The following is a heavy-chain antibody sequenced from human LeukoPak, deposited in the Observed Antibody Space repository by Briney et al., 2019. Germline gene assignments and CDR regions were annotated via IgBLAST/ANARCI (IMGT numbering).Heavy chain of an antibody. CDR1: GFTFSSYA. CDR2: ISGSGGST. CDR3: AKDRYCSGGSCYSGFGY. Sequence: GGSLRLSCAASGFTFSSYAMSWVRQAPGKGLEWVSVISGSGGSTYYADSVKGRFTISRDNSKNTLYLQMNSLRADDTAVYYCAKDRYCSGGSCYSGFGYWGRGTLVTVSS. D-gene: IGHD2-15*01. J-gene: IGHJ4*02. V-gene: IGHV3-23*01.